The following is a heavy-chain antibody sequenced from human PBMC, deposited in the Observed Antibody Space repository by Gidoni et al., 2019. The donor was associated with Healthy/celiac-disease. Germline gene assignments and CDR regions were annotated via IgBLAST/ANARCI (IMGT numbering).Heavy chain of an antibody. Sequence: DVQLSESGGGLVQPGGSLRLSCAASGFTFSNYATTWVRQAPGKGLEWVSPLTDSGGTTYYADSVKGRFTISRDNSKNTLYLQMNSLRAEDTAVYYCAKDVGCRTSMNCYVGVFDYWGQGTLVTVSS. CDR1: GFTFSNYA. V-gene: IGHV3-23*01. CDR3: AKDVGCRTSMNCYVGVFDY. D-gene: IGHD3-22*01. CDR2: LTDSGGTT. J-gene: IGHJ4*02.